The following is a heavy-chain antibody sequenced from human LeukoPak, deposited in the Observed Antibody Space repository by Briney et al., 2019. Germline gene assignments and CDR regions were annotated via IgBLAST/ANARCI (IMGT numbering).Heavy chain of an antibody. D-gene: IGHD1-1*01. CDR2: ISSSSSYI. CDR1: GFTFSSYS. Sequence: PGGSLRLSCAASGFTFSSYSMNWVRQAPGKGLEWVSSISSSSSYIYYADSVKGRFTISRDNAKNSLYLQMNSLRAEDTAVYYCARVYKAQGQLLESYYFYYWGQGTVVSVSS. J-gene: IGHJ4*02. CDR3: ARVYKAQGQLLESYYFYY. V-gene: IGHV3-21*01.